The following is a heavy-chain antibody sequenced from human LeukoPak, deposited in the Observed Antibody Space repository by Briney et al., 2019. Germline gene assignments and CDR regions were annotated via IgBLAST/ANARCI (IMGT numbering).Heavy chain of an antibody. Sequence: ASVKVSCKVSGYTLTELSMHWVRQAPGKGLEWMGGFDPEDGETIYAQKFQGRVTMTEDTSTDTAYMELSSLRSEDTAVYYCATDLRRGNYGWLVLRWGQGTLVTVSS. CDR3: ATDLRRGNYGWLVLR. CDR2: FDPEDGET. D-gene: IGHD6-19*01. CDR1: GYTLTELS. V-gene: IGHV1-24*01. J-gene: IGHJ4*02.